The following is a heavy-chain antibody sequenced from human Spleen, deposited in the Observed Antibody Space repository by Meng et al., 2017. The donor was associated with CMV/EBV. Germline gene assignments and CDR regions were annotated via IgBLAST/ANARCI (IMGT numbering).Heavy chain of an antibody. J-gene: IGHJ5*02. Sequence: GESLKISCAASKFTFSTHAMSWVRQAPGKGLEWVSSIAYNGGSTFYAGSVKGRFIISRDNPKNTLYLQLNSLRAEDTATYYCARGLGGGWSGFDPWGQGTLVTVSS. D-gene: IGHD6-19*01. CDR3: ARGLGGGWSGFDP. V-gene: IGHV3-23*01. CDR1: KFTFSTHA. CDR2: IAYNGGST.